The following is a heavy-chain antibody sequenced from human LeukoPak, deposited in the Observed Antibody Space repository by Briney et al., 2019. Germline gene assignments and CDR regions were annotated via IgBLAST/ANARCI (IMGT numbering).Heavy chain of an antibody. CDR3: AKQDIRSSAWYD. V-gene: IGHV3-23*01. Sequence: PGGSLRLSCAASGFTFSSYAMSWVRQAPGQGLEWVSAISDSGGSTYYADSVKGRFTISRDNSKNTLYLQMNRLRAEDTAVYYCAKQDIRSSAWYDWGQGTLVTVSS. J-gene: IGHJ4*02. CDR1: GFTFSSYA. CDR2: ISDSGGST. D-gene: IGHD6-19*01.